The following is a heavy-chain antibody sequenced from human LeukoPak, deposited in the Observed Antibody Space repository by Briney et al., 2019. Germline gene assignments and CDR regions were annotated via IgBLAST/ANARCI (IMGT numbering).Heavy chain of an antibody. CDR3: ARDRVAGPADY. J-gene: IGHJ4*02. D-gene: IGHD6-19*01. CDR1: NGSISSSRYF. Sequence: SETLSLTCSVSNGSISSSRYFWGWIRQPPGKGLEWIGSIDYSGSTYYNPSLKSRVTISVDTSKNHFSLDLSSVTAADTAVYYCARDRVAGPADYWGQGTLVTVPS. CDR2: IDYSGST. V-gene: IGHV4-39*07.